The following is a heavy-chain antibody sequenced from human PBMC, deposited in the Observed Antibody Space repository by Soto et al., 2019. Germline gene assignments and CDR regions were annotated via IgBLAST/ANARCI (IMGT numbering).Heavy chain of an antibody. Sequence: QVQLVQSGAEVKKPGSSVKVSCKASGGTFSSYAISWVRQAPGQGLEWMGGIIPIFGTANYAQKFQGRVTITADESTSTAYMELSSLRSEDTAVYYCARGGSYYYDSSGYRIPPRLWYFDLWGRGTLVTVSS. J-gene: IGHJ2*01. CDR3: ARGGSYYYDSSGYRIPPRLWYFDL. CDR2: IIPIFGTA. D-gene: IGHD3-22*01. CDR1: GGTFSSYA. V-gene: IGHV1-69*01.